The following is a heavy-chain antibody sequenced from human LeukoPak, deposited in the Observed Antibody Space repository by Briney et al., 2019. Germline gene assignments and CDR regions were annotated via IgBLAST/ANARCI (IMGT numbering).Heavy chain of an antibody. D-gene: IGHD2-21*02. V-gene: IGHV3-7*01. Sequence: GGSLRLSCAASGFSFSNYNMNWVRQAPGKGLEWVANIKQDGSEKYYVDSAKGRFTISRDNGKNSVYLQMNSLRAEDTAVYYCARDGGHGGDLDYWGQGTLVTVSS. CDR3: ARDGGHGGDLDY. CDR2: IKQDGSEK. CDR1: GFSFSNYN. J-gene: IGHJ4*02.